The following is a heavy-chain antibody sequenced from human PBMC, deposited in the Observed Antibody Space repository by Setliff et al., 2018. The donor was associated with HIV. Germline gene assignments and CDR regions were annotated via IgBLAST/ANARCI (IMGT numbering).Heavy chain of an antibody. Sequence: GSLRLSCAASGFTFSSYSMNWVRQAPGKGLEWVAYISRSSSSKYYADSVKGRFTISRDNAKNSLYLQLNSLRAEDTAVYYCARDQSQSIVARQDGVYYYYYMDVWGKGTTVTVSS. CDR3: ARDQSQSIVARQDGVYYYYYMDV. J-gene: IGHJ6*03. CDR1: GFTFSSYS. V-gene: IGHV3-48*01. D-gene: IGHD6-6*01. CDR2: ISRSSSSK.